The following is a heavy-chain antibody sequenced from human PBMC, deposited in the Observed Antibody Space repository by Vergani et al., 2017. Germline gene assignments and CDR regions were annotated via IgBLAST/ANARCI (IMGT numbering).Heavy chain of an antibody. Sequence: QVQLVQSGAEVKKPGASVKVSCKASGYTFTSYYMHWVRQAPGQGLEWMGIINPSGGSTSYAQKFQGRVTMTRDTSTSTVYMELSSLRSEDTAVYYCARVDRYNCNYVWGFGYGMDVWGQGTTVTVSS. CDR1: GYTFTSYY. CDR2: INPSGGST. D-gene: IGHD1-7*01. J-gene: IGHJ6*02. CDR3: ARVDRYNCNYVWGFGYGMDV. V-gene: IGHV1-46*03.